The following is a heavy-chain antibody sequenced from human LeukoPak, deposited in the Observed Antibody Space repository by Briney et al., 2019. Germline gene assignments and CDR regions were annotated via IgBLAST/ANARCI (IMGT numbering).Heavy chain of an antibody. CDR3: ARGGYNPPRLEY. D-gene: IGHD3-16*01. J-gene: IGHJ4*02. CDR2: ISGSGGST. V-gene: IGHV3-23*01. Sequence: GGSLRLSCAASGFTVSDNYMSWVRQAPGKGLEWVTGISGSGGSTYYADSVKGRFTISRDNSKNTLYVQLSSLRGEDTAVYYCARGGYNPPRLEYWGQGTLVTVSS. CDR1: GFTVSDNY.